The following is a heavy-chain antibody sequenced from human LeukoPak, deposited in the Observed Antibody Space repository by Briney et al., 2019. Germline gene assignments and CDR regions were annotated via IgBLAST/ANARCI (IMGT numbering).Heavy chain of an antibody. J-gene: IGHJ3*02. CDR2: ISTYNGDT. CDR1: GYTFTSYG. Sequence: ASVKVSCKASGYTFTSYGISWVRQAPGQGLEWMGWISTYNGDTNYAQKLQGRVNVTTDTSTSTAYMELNSLRSDDTAVYYCARELDAFDIWGQGTMVTVSS. CDR3: ARELDAFDI. V-gene: IGHV1-18*01.